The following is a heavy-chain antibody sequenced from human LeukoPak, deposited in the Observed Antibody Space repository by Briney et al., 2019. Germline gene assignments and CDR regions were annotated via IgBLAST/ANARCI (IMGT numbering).Heavy chain of an antibody. D-gene: IGHD3-16*01. J-gene: IGHJ4*02. CDR1: GFTFSSYE. CDR3: IRDLFDDYSLDY. CDR2: INSDSSLM. Sequence: PGGSLRLSCAGSGFTFSSYEMNWVRQAPGKGLEWVSSINSDSSLMFYAESVKGRFTISRDNARNSLYLQMNSLRAEDTAVYYCIRDLFDDYSLDYWGQGALVTVSS. V-gene: IGHV3-21*01.